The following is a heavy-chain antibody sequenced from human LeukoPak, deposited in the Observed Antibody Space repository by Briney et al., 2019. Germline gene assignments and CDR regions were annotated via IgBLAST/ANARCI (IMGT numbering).Heavy chain of an antibody. CDR3: ASGSWNYSGRRWAFDI. CDR1: GGTFSSYA. D-gene: IGHD1-7*01. J-gene: IGHJ3*02. Sequence: SVKVSCKASGGTFSSYAISWVRQAPGQGLEWMGGIIPIFGTANYAQKFQGRVTVTADESTSTAYMELSSLRSEDTAVYYCASGSWNYSGRRWAFDIWGQGTMVTVSS. CDR2: IIPIFGTA. V-gene: IGHV1-69*13.